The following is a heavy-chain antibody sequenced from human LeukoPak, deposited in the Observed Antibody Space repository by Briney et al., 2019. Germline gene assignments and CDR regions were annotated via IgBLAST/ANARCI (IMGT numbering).Heavy chain of an antibody. Sequence: PGGSLRLSCAASGFTFSSYSMNWVRQAPGKGLEWVSSISSSSSYIYYADSVKGRFTISRDNAKNSLYLQMNSLRAEDTAVYYCARDRTLYDSSAFDIWGQGTMVTVSS. J-gene: IGHJ3*02. D-gene: IGHD3-22*01. CDR1: GFTFSSYS. CDR3: ARDRTLYDSSAFDI. CDR2: ISSSSSYI. V-gene: IGHV3-21*01.